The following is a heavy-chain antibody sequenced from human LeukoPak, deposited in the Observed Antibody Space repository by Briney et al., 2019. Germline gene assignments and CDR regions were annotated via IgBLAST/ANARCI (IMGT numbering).Heavy chain of an antibody. CDR3: ARDGRSIAAADTIKNWFDP. CDR2: IYYSGST. V-gene: IGHV4-31*03. Sequence: SQTLSLTCTVSGGSISSGGYYWSWIRQHPGKGLEWIGYIYYSGSTYYNPSLKSRVTISVDTSKNQFSLKLSSVTAADTAVYYCARDGRSIAAADTIKNWFDPWGQGTLVTVSS. CDR1: GGSISSGGYY. J-gene: IGHJ5*02. D-gene: IGHD6-13*01.